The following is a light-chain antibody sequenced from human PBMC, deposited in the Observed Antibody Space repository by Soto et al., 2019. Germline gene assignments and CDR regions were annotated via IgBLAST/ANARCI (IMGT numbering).Light chain of an antibody. J-gene: IGKJ5*01. Sequence: EIQMTQSPSSGSSSVGYGVTITCRSSQGISSWLAWYQQKPGKAPKLLIYAASSLQSGVPSRFTGSGSATDFTLTISSLQPEHFETYYCQQANSVPITFGQGTRMEIK. CDR2: AAS. CDR1: QGISSW. V-gene: IGKV1-12*01. CDR3: QQANSVPIT.